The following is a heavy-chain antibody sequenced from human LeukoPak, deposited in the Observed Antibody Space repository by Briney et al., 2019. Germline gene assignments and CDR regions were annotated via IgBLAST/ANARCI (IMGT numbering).Heavy chain of an antibody. Sequence: GGSLRLSCAASGFTFSSYAMSWVRQAPGKGLEWVGRIKSKTDGGTTDYAAPVKGRFTISRDDSKNTLYLQMNSLKTEDTAVYYCTTGGSFGERGYSGYWGQGTLVTVSS. D-gene: IGHD5-12*01. V-gene: IGHV3-15*01. J-gene: IGHJ4*02. CDR1: GFTFSSYA. CDR2: IKSKTDGGTT. CDR3: TTGGSFGERGYSGY.